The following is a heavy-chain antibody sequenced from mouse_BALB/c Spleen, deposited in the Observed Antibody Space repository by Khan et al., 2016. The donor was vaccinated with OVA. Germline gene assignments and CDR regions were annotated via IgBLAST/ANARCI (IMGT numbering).Heavy chain of an antibody. CDR1: GYTFSSYW. J-gene: IGHJ1*01. V-gene: IGHV1-9*01. CDR2: ILPGSGST. D-gene: IGHD2-1*01. CDR3: ARYGNHYYFDV. Sequence: QVQLQQSGAELMKPGASVKISCKATGYTFSSYWIEWVKQRPGHGLEWIGEILPGSGSTNYNERFKGKATLTADTSSNTVYMQLSSLTSDASAVYYCARYGNHYYFDVWGAGTTVTVSS.